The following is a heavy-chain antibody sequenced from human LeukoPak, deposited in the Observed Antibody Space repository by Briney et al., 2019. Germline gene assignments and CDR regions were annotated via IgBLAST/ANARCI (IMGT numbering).Heavy chain of an antibody. CDR2: IYSSGST. J-gene: IGHJ4*02. Sequence: SETLSLTCTVSGDSVSSSYWSWIRQPAGKGLEWIGRIYSSGSTNYNPSLKSRVTMSLDTSKNQFSLKLSSVTAADTAVYYCARDPQSEAYFDYWGQGTLVTVSS. CDR1: GDSVSSSY. CDR3: ARDPQSEAYFDY. V-gene: IGHV4-4*07.